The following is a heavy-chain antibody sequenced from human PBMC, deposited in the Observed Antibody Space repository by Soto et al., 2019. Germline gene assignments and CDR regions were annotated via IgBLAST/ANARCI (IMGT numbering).Heavy chain of an antibody. CDR2: IKSKTDGGTT. CDR3: TTGYCSGGSCYPWYYFDY. V-gene: IGHV3-15*07. Sequence: VGSLRLSCAVSGFTFSNAWINWVRQAPGKGLEWVGRIKSKTDGGTTDYAAPVKGRFTISRDDSKNTLYLQMNSLKTEDTAVYYCTTGYCSGGSCYPWYYFDYWGQGTLVTVSS. J-gene: IGHJ4*02. CDR1: GFTFSNAW. D-gene: IGHD2-15*01.